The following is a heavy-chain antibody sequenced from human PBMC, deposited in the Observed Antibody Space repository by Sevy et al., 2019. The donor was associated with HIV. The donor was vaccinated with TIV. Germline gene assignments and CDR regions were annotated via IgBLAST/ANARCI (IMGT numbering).Heavy chain of an antibody. V-gene: IGHV3-23*01. D-gene: IGHD6-19*01. J-gene: IGHJ4*02. Sequence: GGSLRLSCAASEFTFSSYGMSWVRQAPGKGLEWVSGISASGGSTYYADSVKGRFTISRDNSKNTVYQQMNSLRAEDTAVYYCAKEGGSGWYGDWGQGTLVTVSS. CDR3: AKEGGSGWYGD. CDR2: ISASGGST. CDR1: EFTFSSYG.